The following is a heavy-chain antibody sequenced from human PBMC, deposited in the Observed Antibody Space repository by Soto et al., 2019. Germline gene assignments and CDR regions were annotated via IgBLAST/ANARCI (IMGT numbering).Heavy chain of an antibody. CDR3: ARDRRIAVAGLNWFDP. V-gene: IGHV1-2*02. Sequence: ASVKVSCKASGYTFTGYYMHWVRQAPGQGLEGMGWINPNSGDTNYVQKFQGRVTMTRDTSISTAYMELSRLRSDDTAVYYCARDRRIAVAGLNWFDPWGQGTLVTVSS. J-gene: IGHJ5*02. D-gene: IGHD6-19*01. CDR1: GYTFTGYY. CDR2: INPNSGDT.